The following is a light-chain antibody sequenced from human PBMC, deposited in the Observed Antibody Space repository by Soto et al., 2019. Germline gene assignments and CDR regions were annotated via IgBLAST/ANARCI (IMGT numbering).Light chain of an antibody. J-gene: IGKJ3*01. CDR2: GAS. Sequence: DIQMTQSPSSLSASVGDRVTITCRASQTISTYLTWYQQKPGTATTLLISGASTLQSGVPSRFSGSGSGTDFTLTISGLQPDDFATYYCQQSFITPGTFGPGTKVDI. CDR1: QTISTY. V-gene: IGKV1-39*01. CDR3: QQSFITPGT.